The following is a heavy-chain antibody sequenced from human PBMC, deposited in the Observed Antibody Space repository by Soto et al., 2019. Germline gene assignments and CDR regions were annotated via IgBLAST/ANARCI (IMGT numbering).Heavy chain of an antibody. V-gene: IGHV4-59*01. J-gene: IGHJ3*02. CDR2: IYYSGST. CDR1: GGSISSYY. D-gene: IGHD7-27*01. CDR3: ARRASNWDAFDI. Sequence: QVQLQESGPGLVKPSETLSLTCTVSGGSISSYYWSWIRQPPGKGLEWIGYIYYSGSTNYNPSLQSRVTISVDTSKNQFSLKLSSVTAADTAVYYCARRASNWDAFDIWGQGTMVTVSS.